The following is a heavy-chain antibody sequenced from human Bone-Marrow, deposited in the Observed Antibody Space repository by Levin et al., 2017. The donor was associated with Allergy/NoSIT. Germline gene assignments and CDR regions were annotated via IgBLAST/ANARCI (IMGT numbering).Heavy chain of an antibody. Sequence: GGSLRLSCAASGFTFDDYAMYWVRQAPGKGLEWVSVINSHGNSVGYAASVKGRFTISRDNAKNSLYLQMNSLRPEDTALYYCAKDRSRDTSIDYYFHYGVDVWGEG. J-gene: IGHJ6*02. CDR2: INSHGNSV. V-gene: IGHV3-9*01. D-gene: IGHD5-18*01. CDR1: GFTFDDYA. CDR3: AKDRSRDTSIDYYFHYGVDV.